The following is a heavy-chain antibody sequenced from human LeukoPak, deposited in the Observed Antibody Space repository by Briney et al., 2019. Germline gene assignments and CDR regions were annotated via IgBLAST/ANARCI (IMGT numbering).Heavy chain of an antibody. D-gene: IGHD6-13*01. CDR2: MNHSLIP. CDR3: ARGDRYSSSWPFDF. CDR1: GGSLSGYY. J-gene: IGHJ4*02. Sequence: KPSETLSLTCAVYGGSLSGYYWSWVRQPPGKGLGWIGEMNHSLIPNYNPSLQSRVTISVDTSNNQFSLKLNSVTAADTAVYYCARGDRYSSSWPFDFWGQGTLVTVSS. V-gene: IGHV4-34*01.